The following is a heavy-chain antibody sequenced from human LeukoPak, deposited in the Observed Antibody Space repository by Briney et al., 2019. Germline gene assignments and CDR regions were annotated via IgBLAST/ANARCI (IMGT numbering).Heavy chain of an antibody. D-gene: IGHD6-13*01. CDR1: GYTFTGYY. CDR2: INPNSGDT. CDR3: ARWDGYSSSPDY. Sequence: ASVKVSCKASGYTFTGYYMHWVRQAPGQGLEWMVWINPNSGDTDYAQKFQGRVTMTRDTSISTTHMEVTGLRSDDAAVYYCARWDGYSSSPDYWGQGTLVTVSS. V-gene: IGHV1-2*02. J-gene: IGHJ4*02.